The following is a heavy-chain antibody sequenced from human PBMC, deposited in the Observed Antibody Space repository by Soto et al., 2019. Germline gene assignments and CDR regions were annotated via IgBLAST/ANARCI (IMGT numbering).Heavy chain of an antibody. Sequence: SETLSLTCTVSGGSVSSGSYYWSWIRQPPGKGLEWIGYIYYSGSTNYNPSLKSRVTISVDTSKNQFSLKLSSVTAADTAVYYYARDSNCSGGSCYSAIRWFDPWGQGTLVTVSS. V-gene: IGHV4-61*01. CDR1: GGSVSSGSYY. CDR2: IYYSGST. CDR3: ARDSNCSGGSCYSAIRWFDP. D-gene: IGHD2-15*01. J-gene: IGHJ5*02.